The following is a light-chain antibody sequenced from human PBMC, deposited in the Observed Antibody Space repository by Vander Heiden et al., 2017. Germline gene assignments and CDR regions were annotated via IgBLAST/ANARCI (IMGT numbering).Light chain of an antibody. CDR3: QSYDSSLSGWV. J-gene: IGLJ3*02. CDR2: GNS. Sequence: QSVLTQPPSVSGAPGQRVTISCTGSSATIGAGYDVHWYQQLPGTAPNLLIYGNSNRPSGVPDRFSGSKSGTSASLAITGLQAEDEADYYCQSYDSSLSGWVFGGGTKLTVL. CDR1: SATIGAGYD. V-gene: IGLV1-40*01.